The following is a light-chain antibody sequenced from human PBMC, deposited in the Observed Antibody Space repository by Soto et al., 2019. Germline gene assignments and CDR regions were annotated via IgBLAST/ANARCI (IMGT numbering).Light chain of an antibody. CDR3: CSYAGSSTPHNYV. CDR1: SSDVGSYNL. V-gene: IGLV2-23*01. J-gene: IGLJ1*01. CDR2: EGS. Sequence: QSALTQPASVSGSPGQSITISCTGTSSDVGSYNLVSWYQQHPGKAPKLMIYEGSKRPSGVSNRFSGSKSGNTASLTISGLQAEDEADYYCCSYAGSSTPHNYVFGTGTKLTVL.